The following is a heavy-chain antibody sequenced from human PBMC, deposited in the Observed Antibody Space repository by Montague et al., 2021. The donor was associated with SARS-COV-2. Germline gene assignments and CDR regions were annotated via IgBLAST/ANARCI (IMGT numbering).Heavy chain of an antibody. CDR3: AKQSGPATTTFDY. CDR2: IRGGGDNT. Sequence: SLRLSCAASGFSFDTYGMSWVRQAPGQGLEWVSSIRGGGDNTYYSGSVKGRFTISRDTSSNTLNLQMNSLRAENTAIYFCAKQSGPATTTFDYWGQGTLVTVSS. J-gene: IGHJ4*02. CDR1: GFSFDTYG. V-gene: IGHV3-23*01. D-gene: IGHD1/OR15-1a*01.